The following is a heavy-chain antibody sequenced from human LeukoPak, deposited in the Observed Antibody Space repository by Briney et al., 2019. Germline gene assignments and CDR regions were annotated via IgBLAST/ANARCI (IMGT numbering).Heavy chain of an antibody. CDR2: IYYSGST. CDR1: GGSISSGGYY. CDR3: ASGRSDYYDSSGYHRRSFDY. D-gene: IGHD3-22*01. J-gene: IGHJ4*02. Sequence: SQTLSLTCAVSGGSISSGGYYWSWIRQPPGKGLEWIGYIYYSGSTNYNPSLKSRVTISVDTSKNQFSLKLSSVTAADTAVYYCASGRSDYYDSSGYHRRSFDYWGQGTLVTVSS. V-gene: IGHV4-61*08.